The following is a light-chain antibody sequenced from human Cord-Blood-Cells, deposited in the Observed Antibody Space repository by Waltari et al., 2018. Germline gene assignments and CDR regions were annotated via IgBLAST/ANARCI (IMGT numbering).Light chain of an antibody. CDR1: SRDVGGDNS. Sequence: QAALTQPRSVSGSPGQSVTISCPGTSRDVGGDNSCSLYQQHPGTAPKLMIYEVSKRPSGVPDRFSGSKSGNTASLTISGLQAEDEADYYCCSYAGSYTWVFGGGTKLTVL. CDR3: CSYAGSYTWV. CDR2: EVS. J-gene: IGLJ3*02. V-gene: IGLV2-11*01.